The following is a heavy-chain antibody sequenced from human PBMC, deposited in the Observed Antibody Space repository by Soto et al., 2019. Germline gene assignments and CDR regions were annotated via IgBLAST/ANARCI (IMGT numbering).Heavy chain of an antibody. V-gene: IGHV3-30-3*01. CDR2: ISYDDTKK. J-gene: IGHJ4*02. CDR1: GFTFSNYA. CDR3: ARVRGDFYGDYFDY. D-gene: IGHD3-3*01. Sequence: QVQLVESGGGVVQPGGSLRLSCAASGFTFSNYAMHWFRQAPGKGLEWVPVISYDDTKKYYADSVKGQFTITRENSKNTRYLQMNSTRAEDTAGYYCARVRGDFYGDYFDYWGQGTLVTVSS.